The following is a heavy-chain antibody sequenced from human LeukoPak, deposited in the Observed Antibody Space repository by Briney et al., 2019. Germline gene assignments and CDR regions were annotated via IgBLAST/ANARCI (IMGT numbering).Heavy chain of an antibody. CDR3: VREGRVSGYDFDC. J-gene: IGHJ4*02. CDR2: IGIDSGNT. Sequence: PGGSLRLSCAASGFTFSDYSMNWVRQAPGKGLEWISYIGIDSGNTNYADSVKGRFTISGDKAKNSLYLRMNSLRVEDTAVYYCVREGRVSGYDFDCWGQGNLVTVSS. D-gene: IGHD5-12*01. CDR1: GFTFSDYS. V-gene: IGHV3-48*01.